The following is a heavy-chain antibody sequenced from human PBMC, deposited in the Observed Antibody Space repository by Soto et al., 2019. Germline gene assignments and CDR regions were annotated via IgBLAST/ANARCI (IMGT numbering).Heavy chain of an antibody. CDR2: ISDTGAGT. D-gene: IGHD3-10*01. CDR3: AKGVPLVSRGMDV. CDR1: GFTFSNYG. J-gene: IGHJ6*02. Sequence: PGGSLRLSCAASGFTFSNYGMNWVRQAPGKGLEWVSAISDTGAGTYYADSVKGRFTISRDNSKNTLYLHMNSLRAEDTAVYYCAKGVPLVSRGMDVWGQGTTVTVSS. V-gene: IGHV3-23*01.